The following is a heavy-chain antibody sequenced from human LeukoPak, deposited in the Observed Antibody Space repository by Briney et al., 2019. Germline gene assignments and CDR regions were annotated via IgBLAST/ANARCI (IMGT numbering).Heavy chain of an antibody. CDR2: IYYSGST. CDR1: GGSISSYY. D-gene: IGHD2-15*01. V-gene: IGHV4-59*01. Sequence: SETLSLICTVSGGSISSYYWSWSRQPPGKGLEWIGYIYYSGSTNYNPSLKSRVTISVDTSKNQFSLKLSSVTAADTAVYYCARASLVVVALDYWGQGTLVTVSS. J-gene: IGHJ4*02. CDR3: ARASLVVVALDY.